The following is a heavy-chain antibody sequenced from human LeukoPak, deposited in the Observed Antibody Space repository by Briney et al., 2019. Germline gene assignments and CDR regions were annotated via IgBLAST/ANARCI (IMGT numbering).Heavy chain of an antibody. CDR1: GGSISSYS. Sequence: SETLSLTCTVSGGSISSYSWSWMRQPAGKGLEWIGRIYPRESPNYNPSLKSRVIMSVDKSKNQFSLKLRSVTAADTAVYYCARVRLSDSYGSGSYYFDYWGQGTLSPSPQ. CDR2: IYPRESP. CDR3: ARVRLSDSYGSGSYYFDY. J-gene: IGHJ4*02. V-gene: IGHV4-4*07. D-gene: IGHD3-10*01.